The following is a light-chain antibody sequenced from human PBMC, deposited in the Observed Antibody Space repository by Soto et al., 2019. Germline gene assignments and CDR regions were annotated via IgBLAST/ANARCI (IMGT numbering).Light chain of an antibody. CDR3: NSYTSSSNLV. CDR1: SSDVGGYNY. J-gene: IGLJ3*02. Sequence: QSALTQPASMSGSPGQSITISCTGTSSDVGGYNYVSWYQQHPGKAPKLLIYDVTNRPSVVSNRFSGSKSGNTASLTISGLQAEDEADYYCNSYTSSSNLVFGGGTKLTVL. CDR2: DVT. V-gene: IGLV2-14*01.